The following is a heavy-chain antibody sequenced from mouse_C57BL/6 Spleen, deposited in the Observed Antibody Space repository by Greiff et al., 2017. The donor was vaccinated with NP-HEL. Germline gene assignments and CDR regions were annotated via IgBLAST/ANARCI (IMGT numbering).Heavy chain of an antibody. J-gene: IGHJ3*01. CDR2: IYPGDGDT. CDR3: ARQRAQDSFAY. V-gene: IGHV1-82*01. Sequence: VQLQQSGPELVKPGASVKISCKASGYAFSSSWMNWVKQRPGKGLEWIGRIYPGDGDTNYNGKFKGKATLTADKSSSTAYMQLSSLTSEDSAVYFCARQRAQDSFAYWGQGTLVTVSA. CDR1: GYAFSSSW. D-gene: IGHD3-2*02.